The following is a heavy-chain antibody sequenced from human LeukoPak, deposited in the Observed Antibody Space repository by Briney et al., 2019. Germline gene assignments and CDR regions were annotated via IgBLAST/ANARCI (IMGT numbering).Heavy chain of an antibody. D-gene: IGHD6-13*01. J-gene: IGHJ3*02. CDR3: AREISWSRGAFDI. Sequence: SETLSLTCTVSGGSISSSSSYWGWIRQPPGKGLEWIGSMYYSGSTNYNPSLKSRVTISVDTSKNQFSLKLSSVAAADTAVYYCAREISWSRGAFDIWGQGTMVTVSS. CDR1: GGSISSSSSY. V-gene: IGHV4-39*07. CDR2: MYYSGST.